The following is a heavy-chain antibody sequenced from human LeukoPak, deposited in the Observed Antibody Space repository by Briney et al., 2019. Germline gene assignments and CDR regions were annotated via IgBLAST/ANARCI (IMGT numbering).Heavy chain of an antibody. Sequence: SEALSLTCTVSGGSISSYYWSWIRQTPGKGLEWIGYIYYSGSTNYNPSLKSRVTISVDTSKNQFSLKPSSVTAADTAVYYRARSRDYGDYGYWGQGTLVTVSS. V-gene: IGHV4-59*01. CDR2: IYYSGST. J-gene: IGHJ4*02. CDR3: ARSRDYGDYGY. CDR1: GGSISSYY. D-gene: IGHD4-17*01.